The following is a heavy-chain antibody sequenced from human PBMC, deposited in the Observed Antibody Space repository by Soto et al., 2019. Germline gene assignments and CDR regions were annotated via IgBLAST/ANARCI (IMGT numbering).Heavy chain of an antibody. D-gene: IGHD1-1*01. CDR3: ARGKLERRVYYYYGIDV. V-gene: IGHV4-39*01. CDR2: ISYSGST. J-gene: IGHJ6*02. Sequence: SQTLSLTCAPSGRSNSSSSYYWGGIRQPPGKGLEWIGSISYSGSTNENPPLKSRVTISVDTSKNQFSRKLSSVTAADTAVYYCARGKLERRVYYYYGIDVCGQGTRVTVSS. CDR1: GRSNSSSSYY.